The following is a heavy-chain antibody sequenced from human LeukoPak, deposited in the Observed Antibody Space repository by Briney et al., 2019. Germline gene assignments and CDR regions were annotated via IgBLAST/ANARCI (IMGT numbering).Heavy chain of an antibody. Sequence: PSETLSLTCAVYGGSFSGYYWSWIRQPPEKGLEWIGEINHSGSTNYNPSLKSRVTISVDTSKNQFSLKLSSVTAADTAVYYWARSPSFASENCGGDCYPYYFDYWGQGTLGTVSS. D-gene: IGHD2-21*02. CDR2: INHSGST. V-gene: IGHV4-34*01. J-gene: IGHJ4*02. CDR1: GGSFSGYY. CDR3: ARSPSFASENCGGDCYPYYFDY.